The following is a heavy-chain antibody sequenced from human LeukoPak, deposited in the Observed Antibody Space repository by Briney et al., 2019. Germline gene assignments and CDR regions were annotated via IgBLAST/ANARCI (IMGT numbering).Heavy chain of an antibody. D-gene: IGHD6-6*01. CDR2: INHSGST. J-gene: IGHJ5*02. Sequence: SETLSLTCAVYGGSFSGYYWSWIRQPPGKGLEWIGEINHSGSTNYNPSLKSRVTISVDTSKNQFSLKLSSVTAADTAVYYCARCPSRRDSSSGPNWFDPWGQGTLVTVSS. CDR1: GGSFSGYY. V-gene: IGHV4-34*01. CDR3: ARCPSRRDSSSGPNWFDP.